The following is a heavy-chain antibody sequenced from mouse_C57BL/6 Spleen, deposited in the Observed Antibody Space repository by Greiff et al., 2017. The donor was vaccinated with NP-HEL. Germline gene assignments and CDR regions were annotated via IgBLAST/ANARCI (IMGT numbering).Heavy chain of an antibody. CDR1: GYTFTSYW. D-gene: IGHD1-1*01. CDR2: IDPSDSYT. V-gene: IGHV1-69*01. J-gene: IGHJ1*03. CDR3: ARSGVYGSSSYWYFDV. Sequence: QVQLKQPGAELVMPGASVKLSCKASGYTFTSYWMHWVKQRPGQGLEWIGEIDPSDSYTNYNQKFKGKSTLTVDKSSSTAYMQLSSLTSEDSAVYYCARSGVYGSSSYWYFDVWGTGTTVTVSS.